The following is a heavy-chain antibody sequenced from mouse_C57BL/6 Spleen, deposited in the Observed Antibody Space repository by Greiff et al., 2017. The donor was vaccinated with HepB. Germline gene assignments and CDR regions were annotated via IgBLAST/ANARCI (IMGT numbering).Heavy chain of an antibody. Sequence: QVQLQQPGAELVRPGSSVKLSCKASGYTFTSYWMHWVKQRPIQGLEWNGNIDSSDSETHYNQKFKDKATLTVDKSSSTAYMQLSSLTSEDSAVYYCARHYYGSSHWYFDVWGTGTTVTVSS. J-gene: IGHJ1*03. CDR1: GYTFTSYW. D-gene: IGHD1-1*01. CDR3: ARHYYGSSHWYFDV. V-gene: IGHV1-52*01. CDR2: IDSSDSET.